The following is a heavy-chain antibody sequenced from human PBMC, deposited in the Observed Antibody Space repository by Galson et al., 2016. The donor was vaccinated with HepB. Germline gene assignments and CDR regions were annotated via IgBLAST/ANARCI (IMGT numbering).Heavy chain of an antibody. V-gene: IGHV3-7*01. CDR3: AGGAGWKLLV. J-gene: IGHJ1*01. Sequence: SLRLSCAASRFTFSSSWMSWVRQAPGKGLEWVSNIKQEGGDKNYVYSVKGRFTISRNNAKDSVYLQMNRLTVDDTAVYYCAGGAGWKLLVWGRGTQVTVSS. D-gene: IGHD2-15*01. CDR2: IKQEGGDK. CDR1: RFTFSSSW.